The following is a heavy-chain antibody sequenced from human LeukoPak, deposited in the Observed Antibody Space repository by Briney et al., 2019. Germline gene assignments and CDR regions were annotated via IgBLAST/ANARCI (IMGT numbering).Heavy chain of an antibody. CDR1: GFTFSSYW. CDR2: ISSDESRT. V-gene: IGHV3-74*01. D-gene: IGHD5-24*01. CDR3: VKDRAMATRTHYFDY. J-gene: IGHJ4*02. Sequence: GGSLRLSCAASGFTFSSYWMHWVRQAPGKGLVWVSRISSDESRTNYADSVKGRFTISRDNAKNTVYLQMSSLRGEDTAVYYCVKDRAMATRTHYFDYWGQGTLVTVSS.